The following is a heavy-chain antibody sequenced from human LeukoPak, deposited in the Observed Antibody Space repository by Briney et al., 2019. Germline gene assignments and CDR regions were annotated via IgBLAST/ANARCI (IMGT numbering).Heavy chain of an antibody. CDR2: IKQDGSEK. J-gene: IGHJ3*02. D-gene: IGHD3-3*01. CDR1: GFTFSSYG. CDR3: ASPEWLPDSIDI. V-gene: IGHV3-7*01. Sequence: PGGSLRLSCAAPGFTFSSYGMHWVRQAPGKGLEWVATIKQDGSEKYYMDSVRGRFTISRDNAKNSLYLQMNSLRAEDTAVYYCASPEWLPDSIDIWGQGTMVTVSS.